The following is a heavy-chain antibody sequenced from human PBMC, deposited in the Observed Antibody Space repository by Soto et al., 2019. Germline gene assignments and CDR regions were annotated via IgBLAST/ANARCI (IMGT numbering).Heavy chain of an antibody. CDR3: AKDPYYYGSGSYGADY. D-gene: IGHD3-10*01. V-gene: IGHV3-23*01. J-gene: IGHJ4*02. CDR1: GFTFSSYA. Sequence: GGSLRLSCAASGFTFSSYAMSWVRQAPGKGLEWVSAISGSGGSTYYADSVKGRFTISRDNSKNTLYLQMNSLRAEDTAVYYCAKDPYYYGSGSYGADYWGQGTLVTVSS. CDR2: ISGSGGST.